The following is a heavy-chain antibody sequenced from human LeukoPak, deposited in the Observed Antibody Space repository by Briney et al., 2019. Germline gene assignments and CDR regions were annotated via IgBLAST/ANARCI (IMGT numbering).Heavy chain of an antibody. V-gene: IGHV4-39*01. Sequence: SETLSLTCTVSGVSISSSSYYWGWIRQPPGKGLEWIGSIYYSGSTYYNPSLKSRVTISVDTSKNQFSLKLSSVSAADTAVYYCARHGLYGGVMRTPVDYWGQGTLVTVSS. CDR1: GVSISSSSYY. CDR3: ARHGLYGGVMRTPVDY. J-gene: IGHJ4*02. CDR2: IYYSGST. D-gene: IGHD3-16*01.